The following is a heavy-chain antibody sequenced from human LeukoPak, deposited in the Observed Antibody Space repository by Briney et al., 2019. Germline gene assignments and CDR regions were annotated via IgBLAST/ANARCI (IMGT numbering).Heavy chain of an antibody. D-gene: IGHD6-13*01. J-gene: IGHJ6*03. CDR2: IYYSGST. CDR1: GGSISSSSYY. Sequence: SETLSLTCTVSGGSISSSSYYWGWIRQPPGKGLEWIGSIYYSGSTYYNPSLKSRVTISVDTSKNQFSLKLSSVTAADTAVYYCATIAAAMNYYYYMDVWGEATTVTVSS. CDR3: ATIAAAMNYYYYMDV. V-gene: IGHV4-39*07.